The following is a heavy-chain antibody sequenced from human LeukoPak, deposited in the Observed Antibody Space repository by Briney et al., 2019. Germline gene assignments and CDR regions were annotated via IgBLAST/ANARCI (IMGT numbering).Heavy chain of an antibody. CDR3: ARHRGWLRPRGIIGDWFDP. Sequence: SETLSLTCTVSGGSISSGSYYWSWIRQPPGKGLEWIGEINHSGSTNYNPSLKSRVTISVDTSKNQFSLKLSSVTAADTAVYYCARHRGWLRPRGIIGDWFDPWGQGTLVTVSS. V-gene: IGHV4-39*01. J-gene: IGHJ5*02. CDR2: INHSGST. CDR1: GGSISSGSYY. D-gene: IGHD5-12*01.